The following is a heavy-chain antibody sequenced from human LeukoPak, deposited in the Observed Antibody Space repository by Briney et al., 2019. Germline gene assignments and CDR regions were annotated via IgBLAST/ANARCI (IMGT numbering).Heavy chain of an antibody. CDR2: IYPGDSDT. J-gene: IGHJ4*02. D-gene: IGHD2-15*01. V-gene: IGHV5-51*01. CDR3: ASSTLAATIDY. Sequence: GESLKISCKGSGYRLTSYWIGWVRQMPGKGLEWMGIIYPGDSDTRYSPSFQGQVTISADKSISTAYLQWSSLKASDTAMYYCASSTLAATIDYWGQGTLVTVSS. CDR1: GYRLTSYW.